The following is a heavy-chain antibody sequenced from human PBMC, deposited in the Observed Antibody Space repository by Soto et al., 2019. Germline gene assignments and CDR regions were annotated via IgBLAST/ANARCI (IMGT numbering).Heavy chain of an antibody. V-gene: IGHV4-31*03. D-gene: IGHD2-2*01. CDR2: VHYGGST. CDR1: GGSISSGDYY. Sequence: SETLSVTCTVSGGSISSGDYYWSWIRQHPGKGLEWIGHVHYGGSTYYNPSLKSRLTLSMDTSKNQFSLKLSSVTAADTALYYCARVPFGDYQLLSYFDYWGQGTLVTVSS. J-gene: IGHJ4*02. CDR3: ARVPFGDYQLLSYFDY.